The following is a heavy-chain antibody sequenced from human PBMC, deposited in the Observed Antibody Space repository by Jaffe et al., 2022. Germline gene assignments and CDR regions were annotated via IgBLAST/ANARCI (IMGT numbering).Heavy chain of an antibody. V-gene: IGHV1-46*01. Sequence: QVQLVQSGAEVKKPGASVKVSCKASGYTFTSYYMHWVRQAPGQGLEWMGIINPSGGSTSYAQKFQGRVTMTRDTSTSTVYMELSSLRSEDTAVYYCARDGAYYGSGSYQFPATLLFDYWGQGTLVTVSS. J-gene: IGHJ4*02. D-gene: IGHD3-10*01. CDR1: GYTFTSYY. CDR2: INPSGGST. CDR3: ARDGAYYGSGSYQFPATLLFDY.